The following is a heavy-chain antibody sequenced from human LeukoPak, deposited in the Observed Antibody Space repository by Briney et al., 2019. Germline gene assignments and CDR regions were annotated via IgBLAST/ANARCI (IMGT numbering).Heavy chain of an antibody. V-gene: IGHV3-7*01. J-gene: IGHJ4*02. Sequence: GGSLRVSCVASGFDVSDSYMTWVRQAPGKGLEWVANIKNDGAVKNYVNSVKGRFTISRDNAKNSLYLQMNSLRAEDTAVYYCAKDSYSKGDFWGQGVLVTVSS. CDR3: AKDSYSKGDF. CDR2: IKNDGAVK. CDR1: GFDVSDSY. D-gene: IGHD6-13*01.